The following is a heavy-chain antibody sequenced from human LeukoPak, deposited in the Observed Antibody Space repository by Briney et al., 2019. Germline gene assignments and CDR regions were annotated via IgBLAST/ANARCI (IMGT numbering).Heavy chain of an antibody. Sequence: GGSLRLSCAASGFTFSSYAMSWVRQAPGKGLEWVSVISGSGGTTFYTDSVKGRFTISRDNAKNSLYLQMNSLRVEDTGIYYCSRDPRSLDYWGQGALVTVSS. CDR1: GFTFSSYA. CDR3: SRDPRSLDY. CDR2: ISGSGGTT. V-gene: IGHV3-23*01. J-gene: IGHJ4*02.